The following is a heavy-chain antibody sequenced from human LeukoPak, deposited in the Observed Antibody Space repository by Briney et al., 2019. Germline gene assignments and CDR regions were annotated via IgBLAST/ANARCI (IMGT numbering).Heavy chain of an antibody. CDR3: ARDVVVVPAAIHYGMDV. J-gene: IGHJ6*02. CDR1: GGSFSDYF. Sequence: PSETLSLTCAVYGGSFSDYFWGWIRQPPGKGLEWIGEINHSGRTYYNPSLKSRVTISVDTSKSQFSLNLSSVTAADMAVYYCARDVVVVPAAIHYGMDVWGQGTTVTVSS. V-gene: IGHV4-34*01. CDR2: INHSGRT. D-gene: IGHD2-2*01.